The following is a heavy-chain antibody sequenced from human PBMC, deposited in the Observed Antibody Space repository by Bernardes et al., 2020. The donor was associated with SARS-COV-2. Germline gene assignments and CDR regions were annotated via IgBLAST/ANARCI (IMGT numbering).Heavy chain of an antibody. D-gene: IGHD3-3*01. Sequence: SETLSLTCSVSGASIGRGYYWSWIRQFPGKGLEWLGYVYYTGTTYYNSSLKSRLSISVDTSENQFSLKLSSVTAADTAVYYCARASLIVDFWSGYPKGWFDPWGQGTLVTVSS. CDR3: ARASLIVDFWSGYPKGWFDP. CDR1: GASIGRGYY. J-gene: IGHJ5*02. V-gene: IGHV4-30-4*08. CDR2: VYYTGTT.